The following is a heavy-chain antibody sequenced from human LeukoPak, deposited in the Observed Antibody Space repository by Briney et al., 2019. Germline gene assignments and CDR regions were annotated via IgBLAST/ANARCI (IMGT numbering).Heavy chain of an antibody. CDR2: IYYSGST. CDR1: GGSISSSSYY. D-gene: IGHD3-3*01. Sequence: PSETLSLTCTVSGGSISSSSYYWGWIRQPPGKGLEWIGSIYYSGSTYYNPSLKSRVTISVDTSKNRFSLKLSSVTAADTAVYYCARRYDFWSGYPPPLDYWGQGTLVTVSS. V-gene: IGHV4-39*01. CDR3: ARRYDFWSGYPPPLDY. J-gene: IGHJ4*02.